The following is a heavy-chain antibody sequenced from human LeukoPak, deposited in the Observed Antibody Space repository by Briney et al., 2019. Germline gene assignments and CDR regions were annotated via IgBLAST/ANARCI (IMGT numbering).Heavy chain of an antibody. CDR1: GYTFTSYY. D-gene: IGHD6-19*01. CDR2: INPSGGST. V-gene: IGHV1-46*01. Sequence: ASVKVSCKASGYTFTSYYMHWVRQAPGQGLKWMGIINPSGGSTSYAQKFQGRVTMTRDTSTSTVYMELSSLRSEDTAVYYCARVGAVAGDLGYFDYWGQGTLVTVSS. J-gene: IGHJ4*02. CDR3: ARVGAVAGDLGYFDY.